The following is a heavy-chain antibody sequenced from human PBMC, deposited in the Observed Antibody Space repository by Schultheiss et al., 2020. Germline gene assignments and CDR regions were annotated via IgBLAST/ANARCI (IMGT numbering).Heavy chain of an antibody. D-gene: IGHD2-8*02. Sequence: SETLSLTCTVSGGSISSGGYYWSWIRQHPGKGLEWIGEINHSGSTNYNPSLKSRVTISVDTSKNQFSLKLSSVTAADTAVYYCASLGYCTGGVCTRTTNAFNIWGQGTM. J-gene: IGHJ3*02. CDR3: ASLGYCTGGVCTRTTNAFNI. CDR2: INHSGST. CDR1: GGSISSGGYY. V-gene: IGHV4-39*07.